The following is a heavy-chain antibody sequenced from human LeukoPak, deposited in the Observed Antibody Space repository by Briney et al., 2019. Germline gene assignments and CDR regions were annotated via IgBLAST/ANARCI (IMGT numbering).Heavy chain of an antibody. CDR1: GGTFSSYA. D-gene: IGHD4-17*01. CDR2: IITIFGTA. V-gene: IGHV1-69*13. J-gene: IGHJ4*02. CDR3: ARETTTVTTVVVFDY. Sequence: SVKVSCKASGGTFSSYAISWVRQAPGQGLEWMGGIITIFGTANYAQKFQGRVTITADESTSTAYMELSSLRSEDTAVYYCARETTTVTTVVVFDYWGQGTLVTVSS.